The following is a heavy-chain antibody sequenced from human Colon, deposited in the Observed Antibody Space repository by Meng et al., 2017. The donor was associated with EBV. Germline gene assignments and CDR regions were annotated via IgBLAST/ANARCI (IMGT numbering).Heavy chain of an antibody. Sequence: RQLREWGQKLVKPSEPLSIAVTVSGGALDNSDYFWDWSQQPQGKGLEWIGSVRYSGTAYYNPSLTSRVTISVDTSKNQFSLPLSSLTAADTAVYYCARHVYGDSYGFWGQGTLVTVSS. CDR1: GGALDNSDYF. D-gene: IGHD4-17*01. V-gene: IGHV4-39*01. J-gene: IGHJ4*02. CDR2: VRYSGTA. CDR3: ARHVYGDSYGF.